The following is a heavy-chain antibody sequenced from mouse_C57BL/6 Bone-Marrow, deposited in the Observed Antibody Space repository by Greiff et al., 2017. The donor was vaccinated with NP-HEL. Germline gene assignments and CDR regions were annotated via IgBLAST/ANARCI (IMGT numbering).Heavy chain of an antibody. CDR3: ARYDTTAPFDY. D-gene: IGHD1-2*01. Sequence: QVQLQQSGPELVKPGASVKISCKASGYAFSSSWMNWVKQRPGKGLEWIGRIYPGGGDTNYNGKFKGKATLTADKSSSTAYMQLSSLTSEDSAVYFCARYDTTAPFDYGGQGTTLTVSS. CDR1: GYAFSSSW. J-gene: IGHJ2*01. V-gene: IGHV1-82*01. CDR2: IYPGGGDT.